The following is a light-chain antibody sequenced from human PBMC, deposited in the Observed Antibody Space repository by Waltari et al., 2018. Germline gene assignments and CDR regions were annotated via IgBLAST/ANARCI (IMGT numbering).Light chain of an antibody. Sequence: SSELTQDPAVSVAMGQTLRLPCQGDSLRSYYASWYQQRPGQAPLLVIYDKNNRPSGVPDRFSGSSSHNTGALTITGAQAEDEASYYCHSRDASGDAGSFGGGTKLTVL. CDR2: DKN. J-gene: IGLJ2*01. CDR3: HSRDASGDAGS. CDR1: SLRSYY. V-gene: IGLV3-19*01.